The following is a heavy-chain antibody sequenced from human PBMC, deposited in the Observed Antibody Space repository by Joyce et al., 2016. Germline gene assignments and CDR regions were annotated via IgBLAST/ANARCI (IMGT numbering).Heavy chain of an antibody. Sequence: QITLKESGPTLLKPTQTLTLTCTFSGFSITTYGEGVGWVRKPPGGALECLAVIYWDDDKRYRPSLQNRHTFTKDASKNHVVLTMTYMDPMDAVTYYCAHSRYIPGWLFSFDIWGQGTMVAVSS. J-gene: IGHJ3*02. V-gene: IGHV2-5*02. CDR2: IYWDDDK. CDR3: AHSRYIPGWLFSFDI. D-gene: IGHD3-9*01. CDR1: GFSITTYGEG.